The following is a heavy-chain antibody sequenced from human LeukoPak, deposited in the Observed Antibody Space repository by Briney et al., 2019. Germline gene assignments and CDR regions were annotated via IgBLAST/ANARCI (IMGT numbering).Heavy chain of an antibody. CDR3: ARARRTYDILTGYHPMGAFDI. CDR1: GYTFTGYY. CDR2: INPNSGGT. D-gene: IGHD3-9*01. J-gene: IGHJ3*02. Sequence: ASVKVSCKASGYTFTGYYMHWVRQAPGQGLEWTGWINPNSGGTNYAQKFQGRVTMTRDTSISTAYMELSRLRSDDTAVYYCARARRTYDILTGYHPMGAFDIWGQGTMVTVSS. V-gene: IGHV1-2*02.